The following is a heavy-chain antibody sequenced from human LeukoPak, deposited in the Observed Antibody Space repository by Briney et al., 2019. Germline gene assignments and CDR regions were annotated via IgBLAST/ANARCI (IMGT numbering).Heavy chain of an antibody. Sequence: GGSLRLSCAASGFSFSDYYMIWIRQAPGRGLEYVSYISSHGSPIHYADSVKGRFTISRDNANNSLFLQMNSLRVEDTAVYYCARTGQYCSGGTCYSGQFDFWGQGTLVTVSS. J-gene: IGHJ4*02. CDR3: ARTGQYCSGGTCYSGQFDF. CDR1: GFSFSDYY. V-gene: IGHV3-11*01. D-gene: IGHD2-15*01. CDR2: ISSHGSPI.